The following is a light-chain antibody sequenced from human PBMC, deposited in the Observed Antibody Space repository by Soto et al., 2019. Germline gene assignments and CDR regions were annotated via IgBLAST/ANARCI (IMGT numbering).Light chain of an antibody. V-gene: IGLV1-47*01. Sequence: QSVLTQPPSASGTPGQRVTISCTGSSSKIGSKYVYWYQQLPGTAPKLLIHRNNQRPSGVPDRFSGSKSGTSASLAINGLRSEDEADYYCSAWDDSLSGWVFGGGTQLTVL. J-gene: IGLJ3*02. CDR2: RNN. CDR1: SSKIGSKY. CDR3: SAWDDSLSGWV.